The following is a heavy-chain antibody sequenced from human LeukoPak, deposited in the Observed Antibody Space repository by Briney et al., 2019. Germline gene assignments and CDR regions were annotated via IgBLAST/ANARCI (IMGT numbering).Heavy chain of an antibody. V-gene: IGHV3-74*01. CDR3: TSAMIVQDAFDI. Sequence: GSLRLSCAASGFTFSSYWMHWVRQAPGKGLVWVSRINSDGSSTSYADSVKGRFTISRDNAKNTLYLQMNSLRAEDTAVYYCTSAMIVQDAFDIWGQGTMVTVSS. J-gene: IGHJ3*02. CDR1: GFTFSSYW. D-gene: IGHD3-22*01. CDR2: INSDGSST.